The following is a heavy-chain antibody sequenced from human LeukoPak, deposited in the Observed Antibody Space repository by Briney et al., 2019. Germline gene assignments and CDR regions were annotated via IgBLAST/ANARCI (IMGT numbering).Heavy chain of an antibody. CDR2: ISAYNGNT. J-gene: IGHJ4*02. Sequence: ASVKVSCKASGGTFSSYAISWVRQAPGQGLEWMGWISAYNGNTNYAQKLQGRVTMTTDTSTSTAYMELRSLRSDDTAVYYCARAAHYYDSSGYYIFDYWGQGTLVTVSS. CDR3: ARAAHYYDSSGYYIFDY. V-gene: IGHV1-18*01. D-gene: IGHD3-22*01. CDR1: GGTFSSYA.